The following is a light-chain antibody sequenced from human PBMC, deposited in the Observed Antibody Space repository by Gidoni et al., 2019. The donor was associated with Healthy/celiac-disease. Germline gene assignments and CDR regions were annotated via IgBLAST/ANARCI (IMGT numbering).Light chain of an antibody. V-gene: IGKV3-15*01. J-gene: IGKJ1*01. Sequence: EIVMTQSPATLSVSPGERATLSCRASQSVSSNLACYQQKPGQAPRLLIYGASTRATGIPARCSGSGSGTEFTLTISSLQSEDFAVYYCQQYNNWTPWTFGQETKVEIK. CDR1: QSVSSN. CDR3: QQYNNWTPWT. CDR2: GAS.